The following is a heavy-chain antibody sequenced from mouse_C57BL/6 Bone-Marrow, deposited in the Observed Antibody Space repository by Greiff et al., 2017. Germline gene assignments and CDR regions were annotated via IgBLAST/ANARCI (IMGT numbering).Heavy chain of an antibody. CDR3: ARHITMVVARYFDV. J-gene: IGHJ1*03. CDR2: INSDGGST. CDR1: EYEFPSHD. V-gene: IGHV5-2*01. Sequence: EVHLVESGGGLVQPGESLKLSCESNEYEFPSHDMSWVRKTPEKRLELVAAINSDGGSTYYPDTMERRIIILRDNTKKALYLQMSSLRSEDTALYYCARHITMVVARYFDVWGTGTTVTVSS. D-gene: IGHD1-1*01.